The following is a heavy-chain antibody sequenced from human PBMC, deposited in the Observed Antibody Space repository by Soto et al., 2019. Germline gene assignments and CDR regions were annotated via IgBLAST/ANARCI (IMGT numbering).Heavy chain of an antibody. V-gene: IGHV6-1*01. CDR3: ARDGDNSGYDFDFDY. J-gene: IGHJ4*02. CDR1: GDSVSSNSVA. D-gene: IGHD5-12*01. CDR2: TYYRSKWYN. Sequence: PSQTLSLTCAISGDSVSSNSVAWNWIRQSQSKGLEWLGRTYYRSKWYNDYAVSVKSRITINPDTSKNQFSLQLNSVTPEDTAVYYCARDGDNSGYDFDFDYWGQGTLVTVSS.